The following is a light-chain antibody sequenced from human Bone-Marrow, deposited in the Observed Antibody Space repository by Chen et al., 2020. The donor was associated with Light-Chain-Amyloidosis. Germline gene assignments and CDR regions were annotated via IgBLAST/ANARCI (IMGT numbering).Light chain of an antibody. J-gene: IGLJ2*01. CDR2: RDT. V-gene: IGLV3-25*03. CDR1: ALPTKY. Sequence: SYELTQPPSVSVSPGQTARITCSGDALPTKYAYWYQQKPGQAPVLVIHRDTERPSGISERFSGSRSGTTATLTISGGQAEDEADYHCQSADSSGTYEVIFGGGTKLTVL. CDR3: QSADSSGTYEVI.